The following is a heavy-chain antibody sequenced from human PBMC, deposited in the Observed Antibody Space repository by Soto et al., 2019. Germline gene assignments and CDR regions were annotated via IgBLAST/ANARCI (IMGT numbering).Heavy chain of an antibody. CDR1: RFTFSNYG. CDR3: ASDTKTGVVVPGAPKY. CDR2: ISYDGTNH. V-gene: IGHV3-30*03. Sequence: QVQLVESGGGVVQPGGSLTLSCAASRFTFSNYGMHWVRQAPGEGLEWVAVISYDGTNHYYADSVRGRFTLSRANSKNTLYLHMDRLTSDDTAVYYCASDTKTGVVVPGAPKYWGQGTLVAVSS. D-gene: IGHD2-2*01. J-gene: IGHJ4*02.